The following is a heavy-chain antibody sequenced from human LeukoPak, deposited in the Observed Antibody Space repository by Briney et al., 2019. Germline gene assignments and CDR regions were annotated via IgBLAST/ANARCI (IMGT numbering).Heavy chain of an antibody. CDR3: ARWHSYGSYDWSDP. CDR2: INHSGST. CDR1: GGSFSGYY. D-gene: IGHD5-18*01. Sequence: SETLSLTCAVYGGSFSGYYWSWIRQPPGKGLEWIGEINHSGSTNYNPSLKSRVTISVDTSKNQFSLKLSSVTAADTAVYYCARWHSYGSYDWSDPWGQGTLVTVSS. J-gene: IGHJ5*02. V-gene: IGHV4-34*01.